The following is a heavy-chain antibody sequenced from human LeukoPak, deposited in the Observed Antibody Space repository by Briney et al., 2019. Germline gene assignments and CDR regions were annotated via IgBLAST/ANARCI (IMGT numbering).Heavy chain of an antibody. CDR3: ARGTIVVVSYYYYMDV. CDR2: IYYSGST. Sequence: SETLSLTCTVPGGSISSGDYYWSWIRQPPGKGLEWIGYIYYSGSTYYNPSLKSRVTISVDTSKNQFSLKLSSVTAADTAVYYCARGTIVVVSYYYYMDVWGKGTTVTVSS. J-gene: IGHJ6*03. D-gene: IGHD2-2*01. V-gene: IGHV4-30-4*08. CDR1: GGSISSGDYY.